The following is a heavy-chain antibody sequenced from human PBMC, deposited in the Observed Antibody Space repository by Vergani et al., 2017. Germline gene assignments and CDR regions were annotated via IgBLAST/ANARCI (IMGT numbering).Heavy chain of an antibody. V-gene: IGHV4-34*01. J-gene: IGHJ4*02. CDR3: ARAFEYYDVWSGYRGAFDY. D-gene: IGHD3-3*01. CDR2: INHSGST. Sequence: QVQLQQWGAGLLKPSETLSLTCAVYGGSFSGYYWSWIRQPPGKGLEWIGEINHSGSTNYNPSLKSRVTISVDTSKNQFSLKLSSVTAADTAVYYCARAFEYYDVWSGYRGAFDYGGRGTLVTVSS. CDR1: GGSFSGYY.